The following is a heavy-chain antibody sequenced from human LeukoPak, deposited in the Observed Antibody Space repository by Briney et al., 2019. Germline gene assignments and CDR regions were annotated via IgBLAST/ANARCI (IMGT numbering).Heavy chain of an antibody. CDR3: AKAAREDYTVTTFIDY. V-gene: IGHV3-23*01. CDR1: GFTFSSYA. Sequence: GGSLRLSCAASGFTFSSYAMSWVRQAPGKGLEWVSSISGSGGSTYYADSVKGRFTISRDHSKNTLYLQTNSLRAEDTARYYCAKAAREDYTVTTFIDYWGQGTLLTLSS. D-gene: IGHD4-17*01. CDR2: ISGSGGST. J-gene: IGHJ4*02.